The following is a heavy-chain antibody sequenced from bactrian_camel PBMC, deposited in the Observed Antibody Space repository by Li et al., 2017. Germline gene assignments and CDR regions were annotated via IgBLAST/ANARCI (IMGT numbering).Heavy chain of an antibody. Sequence: QLVESGGGSVQAGGSLKLSCVTSGYTYSRSNYCMARFRQAPGKEREGVGVIYTGGGTAVYADSVKGRFTISRDNAEKTLYLQLNSLQTEDTAMYYCAKSASYYSDYDEYNYWGQGTQVTVS. J-gene: IGHJ4*01. CDR3: AKSASYYSDYDEYNY. CDR2: IYTGGGTA. V-gene: IGHV3S1*01. D-gene: IGHD4*01. CDR1: GYTYSRSNYC.